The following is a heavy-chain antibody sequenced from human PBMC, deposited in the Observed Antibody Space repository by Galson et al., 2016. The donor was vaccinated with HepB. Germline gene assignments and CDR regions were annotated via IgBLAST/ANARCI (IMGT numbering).Heavy chain of an antibody. D-gene: IGHD6-6*01. CDR2: ISASSGNT. Sequence: SVKVSCKASGYIFNSYGISWVRQAPGQGLEWMGWISASSGNTKNAQKFEGRVTMTTDTSTSTAYMELRILRSDDTAVYYCARVSAAAHTDYWGQGTLVTVSS. V-gene: IGHV1-18*01. J-gene: IGHJ4*02. CDR1: GYIFNSYG. CDR3: ARVSAAAHTDY.